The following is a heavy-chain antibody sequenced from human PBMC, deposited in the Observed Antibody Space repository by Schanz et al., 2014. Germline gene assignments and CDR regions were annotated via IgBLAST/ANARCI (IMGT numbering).Heavy chain of an antibody. Sequence: EVHLLESGGGLVEPGGSLRLSCATSGFSLDIFAVSWVRQAPGKGLEWVSSFNDGGVNKYYADSVKGRFTISSDNSKSTLYRQMSSLRAEDTAVYYCAKSQGSSFDSWGQGTLVTVSS. J-gene: IGHJ4*02. D-gene: IGHD6-13*01. V-gene: IGHV3-23*01. CDR2: FNDGGVNK. CDR3: AKSQGSSFDS. CDR1: GFSLDIFA.